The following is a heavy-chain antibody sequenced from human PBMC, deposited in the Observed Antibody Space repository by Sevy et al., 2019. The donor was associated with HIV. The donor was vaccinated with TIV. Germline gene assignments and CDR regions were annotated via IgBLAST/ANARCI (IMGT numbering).Heavy chain of an antibody. CDR1: GFTFNDYA. CDR2: ISSDGDNT. D-gene: IGHD2-15*01. Sequence: GGSLRLSCAASGFTFNDYALHWVRQAPGKGLEWVAIISSDGDNTYYADTVKGRFTISRDNSKNTVYLQMNRLRAEDTEVYYCVREGAPYRNIRYCSGINCSYNWFDPWGQGTLVTVSS. J-gene: IGHJ5*02. CDR3: VREGAPYRNIRYCSGINCSYNWFDP. V-gene: IGHV3-30-3*01.